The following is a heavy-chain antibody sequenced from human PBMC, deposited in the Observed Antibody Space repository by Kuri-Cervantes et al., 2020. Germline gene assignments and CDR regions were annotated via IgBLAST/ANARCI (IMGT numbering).Heavy chain of an antibody. V-gene: IGHV1-2*02. CDR1: GYTFTGYY. CDR3: ARVMGYYDSSGYLDAFDI. CDR2: INPKSGGT. Sequence: ASVKVSCKASGYTFTGYYMHWVRQAPGQGLEWMGWINPKSGGTKYAQKFQGRVTMTRDTSISTAYMELSRLTSDDTAVYYCARVMGYYDSSGYLDAFDIWGQGTMVTVSS. D-gene: IGHD3-22*01. J-gene: IGHJ3*02.